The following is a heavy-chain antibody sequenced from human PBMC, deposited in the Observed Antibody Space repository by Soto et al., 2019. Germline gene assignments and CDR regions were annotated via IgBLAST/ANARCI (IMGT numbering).Heavy chain of an antibody. V-gene: IGHV4-59*01. J-gene: IGHJ4*02. Sequence: QVQLQESGPGLVKPSETLSLTCTVSGGSISSYYWSWIRQPPGKGLEWIGYIYYSGSTNYNPSLKSRLTISVDTSNNQFTLKLSSVTAADTAVYYCARTHGAVAGPDYWGQGTLVTVSS. D-gene: IGHD6-19*01. CDR2: IYYSGST. CDR1: GGSISSYY. CDR3: ARTHGAVAGPDY.